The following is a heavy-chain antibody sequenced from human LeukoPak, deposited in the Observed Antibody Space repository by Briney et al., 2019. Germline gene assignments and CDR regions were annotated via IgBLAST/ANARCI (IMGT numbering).Heavy chain of an antibody. V-gene: IGHV4-34*01. CDR2: INHSGST. D-gene: IGHD6-13*01. CDR1: GGSFSGYY. CDR3: ARSVAAAGKSFDY. Sequence: SETLSLTCAVYGGSFSGYYWSWIRQPPGKGLEWIGEINHSGSTNYNPSLKSRVTISVDTSKNQFPLKLSSVTAADTAVYYCARSVAAAGKSFDYWGQGTLVTVSS. J-gene: IGHJ4*02.